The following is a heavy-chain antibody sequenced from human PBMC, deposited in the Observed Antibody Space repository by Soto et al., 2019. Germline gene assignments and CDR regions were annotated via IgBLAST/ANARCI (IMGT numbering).Heavy chain of an antibody. Sequence: SATLSITCTVSGGSISSGDYYWSWIRQPPGKGLEWIGNIHYSGTTNYNPSLASRVTLSVDTSKNQFSLKMTSVTAADRAMYYCARAYSSSWYWFDPWGQGTLVTVSS. CDR2: IHYSGTT. CDR1: GGSISSGDYY. CDR3: ARAYSSSWYWFDP. V-gene: IGHV4-61*08. D-gene: IGHD6-13*01. J-gene: IGHJ5*02.